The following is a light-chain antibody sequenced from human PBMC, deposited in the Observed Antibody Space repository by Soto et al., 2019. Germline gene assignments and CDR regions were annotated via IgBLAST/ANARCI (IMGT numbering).Light chain of an antibody. CDR1: NSDIGYYNY. CDR2: DVS. J-gene: IGLJ2*01. Sequence: QSVLTQPASVSGSPGQSITISCTGTNSDIGYYNYVSWYQQHPGKAPKLMIYDVSNRPSGVSNRFSGSKSGSTASLTISGLQAEDEAHYYCSSQAVSSTLVFGGGTKVTVL. CDR3: SSQAVSSTLV. V-gene: IGLV2-14*03.